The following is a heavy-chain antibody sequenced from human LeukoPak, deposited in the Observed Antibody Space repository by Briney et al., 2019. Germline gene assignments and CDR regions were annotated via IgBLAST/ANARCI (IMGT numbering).Heavy chain of an antibody. V-gene: IGHV1-46*01. Sequence: ASVKVSCKASGYTFTSYYMHWVRQAPGQGLEWMGIINPSGGSTSYAQKFQGRVTISVDTSKNQFSLKLSSVTAADTAVYYCARLANWGSWDAFDIWGQGTMVTVSS. CDR3: ARLANWGSWDAFDI. CDR2: INPSGGST. D-gene: IGHD7-27*01. J-gene: IGHJ3*02. CDR1: GYTFTSYY.